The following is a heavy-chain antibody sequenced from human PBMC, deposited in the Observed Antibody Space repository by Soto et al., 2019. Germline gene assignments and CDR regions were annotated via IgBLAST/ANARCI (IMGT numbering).Heavy chain of an antibody. Sequence: GGSVRLSCAASGFTFSDYYMSWSRPAPGEELEWVSYISSSGSTIYYADSVKGRFTISRDNAKNSLYLQMNSLRAEDTAVYYCARDGENCSGGSCYPINWFDPWGQGTLVTVSS. V-gene: IGHV3-11*01. J-gene: IGHJ5*02. CDR1: GFTFSDYY. D-gene: IGHD2-15*01. CDR3: ARDGENCSGGSCYPINWFDP. CDR2: ISSSGSTI.